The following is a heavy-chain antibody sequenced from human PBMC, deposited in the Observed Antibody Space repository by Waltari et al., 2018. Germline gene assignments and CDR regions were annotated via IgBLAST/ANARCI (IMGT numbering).Heavy chain of an antibody. J-gene: IGHJ4*02. D-gene: IGHD6-13*01. CDR2: INPNSGGT. CDR3: ARDQIAAAGNDY. V-gene: IGHV1-2*06. Sequence: QVQLVQSGAEVKKXGASVKVSGXASGYTFTGYYMHWVRQAPGQGLEWRGRINPNSGGTNYAQKFQGRVTMTRDTAISAAYMERSRLRSDDTAVYDCARDQIAAAGNDYWGQGTLVTVSS. CDR1: GYTFTGYY.